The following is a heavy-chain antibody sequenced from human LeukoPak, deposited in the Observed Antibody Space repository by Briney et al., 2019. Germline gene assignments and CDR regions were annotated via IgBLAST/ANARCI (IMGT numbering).Heavy chain of an antibody. CDR2: LSSDGITQ. D-gene: IGHD3-22*01. V-gene: IGHV3-30*04. CDR1: GFSLTSYA. CDR3: ARGAPRVVAFDH. J-gene: IGHJ4*02. Sequence: PGGSLRLSCVASGFSLTSYAMHWVRQAPGKGLEWVTILSSDGITQNYADSVRGRFTISRDDSKKTLYLQMNSLRREDTEIYYCARGAPRVVAFDHWGQGALVTVSS.